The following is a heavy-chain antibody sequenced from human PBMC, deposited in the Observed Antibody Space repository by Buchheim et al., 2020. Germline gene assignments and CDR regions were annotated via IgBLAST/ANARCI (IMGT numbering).Heavy chain of an antibody. CDR1: GFTFSSYA. Sequence: EVLLLESGGGLVQPGGSLRLSCAASGFTFSSYAMSWVRQAPGKGLEWVSGISGSGGSTYYADSVRGRFTISRDNSRNTLFLQMNSLRAEDTAVYYCAKGSEEYSSNFEYWGQGTL. CDR3: AKGSEEYSSNFEY. D-gene: IGHD6-6*01. J-gene: IGHJ4*02. V-gene: IGHV3-23*01. CDR2: ISGSGGST.